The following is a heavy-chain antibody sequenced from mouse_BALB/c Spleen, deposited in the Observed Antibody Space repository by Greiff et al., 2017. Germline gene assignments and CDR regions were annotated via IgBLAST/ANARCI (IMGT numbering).Heavy chain of an antibody. V-gene: IGHV14-1*02. J-gene: IGHJ3*01. Sequence: VQLQQSGAELVRPGALVKLSCKASGFNIKDYYMHWVKQRPEQGLEWIGWIDPENGNTIYDPKFQGKASITADTSSNTAYLQLSSLTSEDTAVYYCARGDGGSPAWFAYWGQGTLVTVSA. CDR1: GFNIKDYY. CDR3: ARGDGGSPAWFAY. D-gene: IGHD1-1*01. CDR2: IDPENGNT.